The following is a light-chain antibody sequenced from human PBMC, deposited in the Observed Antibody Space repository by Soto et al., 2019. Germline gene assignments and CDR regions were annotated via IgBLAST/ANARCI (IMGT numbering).Light chain of an antibody. V-gene: IGLV2-23*02. J-gene: IGLJ1*01. CDR3: CSYVGSGTFYV. Sequence: QSVLTQPASVSGSPGQSITISCTGTSSDIGSDNFVSWYQQHPGKAPKFMIYEVGKRPSGVSNRFSGSKSGNTASLTISGLQAEDEADYYCCSYVGSGTFYVFGTGTKVTVL. CDR1: SSDIGSDNF. CDR2: EVG.